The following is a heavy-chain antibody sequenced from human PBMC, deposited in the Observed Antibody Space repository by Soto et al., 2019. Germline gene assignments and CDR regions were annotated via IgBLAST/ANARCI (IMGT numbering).Heavy chain of an antibody. CDR3: ASHTPAISISDH. CDR2: IYYSGST. D-gene: IGHD2-15*01. CDR1: GGSISSSSYY. Sequence: QLQLQESGPGLVKPSETLSLTCTVSGGSISSSSYYWGWIRQPPGKGLEWIGSIYYSGSTYYNPSLTNRVTLTASTSKNQFSRKLSSVTAADTAVYYCASHTPAISISDHWGQGTLVTVSS. V-gene: IGHV4-39*01. J-gene: IGHJ4*02.